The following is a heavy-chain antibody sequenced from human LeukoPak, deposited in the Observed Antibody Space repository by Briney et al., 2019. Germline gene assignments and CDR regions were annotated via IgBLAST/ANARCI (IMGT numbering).Heavy chain of an antibody. CDR1: GFTFSSYS. J-gene: IGHJ4*02. V-gene: IGHV3-48*02. CDR2: ITARGTAM. CDR3: ASSGSYRFGY. D-gene: IGHD1-26*01. Sequence: GGSLRLSCAASGFTFSSYSMNWVRQAPGKGLEWVSHITARGTAMFYADSVKGRFTISRDNAKNSLYLQMNSLRDEDTAVYYCASSGSYRFGYWGQGTLVTVSS.